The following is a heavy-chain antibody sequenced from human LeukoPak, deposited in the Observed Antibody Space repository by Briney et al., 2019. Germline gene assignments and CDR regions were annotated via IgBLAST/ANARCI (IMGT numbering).Heavy chain of an antibody. D-gene: IGHD3-22*01. CDR1: GFTFSSYS. CDR3: ARGSDYYDSSGYYFDY. CDR2: ISSSSDTI. V-gene: IGHV3-48*04. Sequence: GGSLRLSCAASGFTFSSYSMNWVRQAPGKGLEWVSFISSSSDTIYYADSVKGRFTISKDNAKNSLYLQMNSLRAEDTAVYYCARGSDYYDSSGYYFDYWGQGTLVTVSS. J-gene: IGHJ4*02.